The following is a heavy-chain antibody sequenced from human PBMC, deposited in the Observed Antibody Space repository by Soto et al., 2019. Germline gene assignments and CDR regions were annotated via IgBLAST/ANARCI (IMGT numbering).Heavy chain of an antibody. D-gene: IGHD3-3*01. V-gene: IGHV3-30*18. CDR2: ISYDGSNK. CDR1: GFTFSSYG. J-gene: IGHJ4*02. CDR3: AKEQYYDFWSGYYIYDY. Sequence: GSLRLSCAASGFTFSSYGMHWVRQAPGKGLEWVAVISYDGSNKYYADSVKGRFTISRDNSKNTLYLQMNSLRAEDTAVYYCAKEQYYDFWSGYYIYDYWGQGTLVTVSS.